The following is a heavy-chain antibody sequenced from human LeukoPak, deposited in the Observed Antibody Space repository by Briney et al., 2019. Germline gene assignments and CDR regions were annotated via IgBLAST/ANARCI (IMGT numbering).Heavy chain of an antibody. V-gene: IGHV3-30*18. CDR2: ILNNGDN. CDR3: AKDLDSSGGSY. CDR1: GFTFRSYG. Sequence: PGRSLRLSCAASGFTFRSYGMHWVRQAPGKGLEWVAVILNNGDNYYADSVKGRFTISRDNSKSTLYLQMSSLRAEDTAVYFCAKDLDSSGGSYWGQGTLVTVSS. J-gene: IGHJ4*02. D-gene: IGHD3-22*01.